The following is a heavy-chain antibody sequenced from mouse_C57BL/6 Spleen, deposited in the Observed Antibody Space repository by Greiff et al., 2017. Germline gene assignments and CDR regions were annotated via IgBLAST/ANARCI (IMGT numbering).Heavy chain of an antibody. D-gene: IGHD1-1*01. Sequence: QVQLQQSGPELVKPGASVKISCKASGYSFTSYYIHWVKQRPGQGLEWIGWIYPGSGNTKYNEKFKGKATLTADTSSSTAYMQLSSLTSEDSAVYYCAREGFYGSSCGAWFAYWGQGTLVTVSA. CDR3: AREGFYGSSCGAWFAY. J-gene: IGHJ3*01. CDR2: IYPGSGNT. CDR1: GYSFTSYY. V-gene: IGHV1-66*01.